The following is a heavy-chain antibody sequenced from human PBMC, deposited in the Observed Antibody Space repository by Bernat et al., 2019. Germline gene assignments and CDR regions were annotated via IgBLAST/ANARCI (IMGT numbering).Heavy chain of an antibody. D-gene: IGHD3-9*01. CDR1: GFTFNNAW. J-gene: IGHJ4*02. CDR2: IKTKTDGGTT. Sequence: EGHLVESGGGLVKPGGSLPLSCAASGFTFNNAWMSWVRQAPGKGLEWVGRIKTKTDGGTTDYAAPVRGRFTISRDDSKNTLYLQMNSLRTEDTAVYYCTTAYDILTGYYHYWGQGTLVTVSS. CDR3: TTAYDILTGYYHY. V-gene: IGHV3-15*01.